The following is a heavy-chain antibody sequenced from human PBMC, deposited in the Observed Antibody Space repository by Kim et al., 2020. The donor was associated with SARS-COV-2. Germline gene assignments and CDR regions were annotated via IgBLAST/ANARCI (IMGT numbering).Heavy chain of an antibody. Sequence: GGSLRLSCAASGFTFSTYSMHWVRQAPGKGLEFVSAISYNGGSIYYADSVRGRFTISRDNSKNTLYLQMGGLRADDVAVYYCSRVPAEGYYDFWGQGTLVTVSS. D-gene: IGHD6-13*01. CDR1: GFTFSTYS. J-gene: IGHJ4*02. V-gene: IGHV3-64*02. CDR2: ISYNGGSI. CDR3: SRVPAEGYYDF.